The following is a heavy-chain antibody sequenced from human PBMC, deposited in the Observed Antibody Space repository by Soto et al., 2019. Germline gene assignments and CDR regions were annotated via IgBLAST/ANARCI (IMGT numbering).Heavy chain of an antibody. V-gene: IGHV4-4*02. J-gene: IGHJ4*02. CDR2: IHHSGVI. Sequence: SETLSLTCAVSGGSINSDSWWSWVRQPPGEGLEWIGEIHHSGVINYNPSLKSRVTISVDKSENQLSLKLSSLTAADTAVYYCVRNGKFSLHYWGQGTLVTVSS. CDR3: VRNGKFSLHY. CDR1: GGSINSDSW. D-gene: IGHD1-26*01.